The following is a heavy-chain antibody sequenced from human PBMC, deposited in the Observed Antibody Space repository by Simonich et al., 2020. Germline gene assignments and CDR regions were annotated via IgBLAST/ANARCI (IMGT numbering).Heavy chain of an antibody. CDR2: INPNSGGT. CDR1: GSTFTGYY. Sequence: QVQLVQSGAEVKKPGASVKVSCKASGSTFTGYYMHWVRQAPGQGLEWDGWINPNSGGTNIAQEFQCTGTQARDTAISTAYMEIGRLRSDDTALYYVSRGPRLTGDDAFYIWGQGKRVTVSS. V-gene: IGHV1-2*02. J-gene: IGHJ3*02. D-gene: IGHD3-9*01. CDR3: SRGPRLTGDDAFYI.